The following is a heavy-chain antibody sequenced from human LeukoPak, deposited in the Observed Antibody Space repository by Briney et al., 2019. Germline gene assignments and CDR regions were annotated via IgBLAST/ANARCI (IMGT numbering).Heavy chain of an antibody. CDR2: INLGGSSI. CDR3: ARSNHADDY. D-gene: IGHD1-14*01. J-gene: IGHJ4*02. V-gene: IGHV3-74*01. CDR1: GFTFSSYW. Sequence: PGGSLRLSCAASGFTFSSYWMHSVRQVPGRGLVWVARINLGGSSITYADSVKGRFTISRDNAKNTLYLQMDSLRAEDTGVYYCARSNHADDYWGQGTLVTVSS.